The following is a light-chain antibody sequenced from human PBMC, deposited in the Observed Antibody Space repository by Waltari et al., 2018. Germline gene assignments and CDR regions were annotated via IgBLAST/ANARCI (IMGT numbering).Light chain of an antibody. V-gene: IGLV3-1*01. CDR3: QAWDSSTVL. Sequence: SSELTQPPSLSVSPGQTASITCPGDNLGNKYVSWYQQKPGQSPVLVIYQDRKGPSGILERFSGTKSENTASLTISGTQAMDEADYYCQAWDSSTVLFGGGTKLTVL. CDR1: NLGNKY. J-gene: IGLJ2*01. CDR2: QDR.